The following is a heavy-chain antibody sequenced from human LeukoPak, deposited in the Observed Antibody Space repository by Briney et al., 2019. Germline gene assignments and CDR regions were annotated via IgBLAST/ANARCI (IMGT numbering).Heavy chain of an antibody. Sequence: ASVKVSCKASGYTFTSYAMNWVRQAPGQALEWMGWINTNTGNPTYAQDFTGRFVFSLDTSVSTAYLQISSLKAEYTAVYYCARDLGSVTIFHWGQGTLVAVSS. CDR3: ARDLGSVTIFH. V-gene: IGHV7-4-1*02. J-gene: IGHJ4*02. CDR1: GYTFTSYA. D-gene: IGHD3-3*01. CDR2: INTNTGNP.